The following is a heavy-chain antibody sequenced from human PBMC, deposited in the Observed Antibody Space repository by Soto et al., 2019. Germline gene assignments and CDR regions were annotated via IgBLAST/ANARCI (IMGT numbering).Heavy chain of an antibody. CDR1: GFTFSNYA. J-gene: IGHJ3*01. CDR3: AKDLRDWLRNAFDV. Sequence: PGGSLRLSCAASGFTFSNYAMSWVRQAPGKGLECVSTIVGSRTYYSDSVKGRFTISRDNSQNTLYLQMNNLRADDTAVYYCAKDLRDWLRNAFDVWGQGTMVNV. D-gene: IGHD5-12*01. CDR2: IVGSRT. V-gene: IGHV3-23*01.